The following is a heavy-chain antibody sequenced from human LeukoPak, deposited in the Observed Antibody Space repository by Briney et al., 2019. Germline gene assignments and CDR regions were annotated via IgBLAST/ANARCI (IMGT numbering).Heavy chain of an antibody. D-gene: IGHD1-26*01. V-gene: IGHV3-7*01. CDR3: AREAIVGTTFPSDY. J-gene: IGHJ4*02. Sequence: GGSLRLSCAASGFTFNTYWMTWVRQAPGKGLEWVANIKQDGTEKYYLDSVKGRFTISRDNAKNSLFLQMNTLKAGDTAVYYCAREAIVGTTFPSDYWGLGTLVTVSS. CDR1: GFTFNTYW. CDR2: IKQDGTEK.